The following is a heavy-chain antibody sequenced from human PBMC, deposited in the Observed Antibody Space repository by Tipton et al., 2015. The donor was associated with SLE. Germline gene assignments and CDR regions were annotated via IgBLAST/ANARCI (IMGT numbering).Heavy chain of an antibody. CDR3: ARQKEGAPGAVDA. J-gene: IGHJ3*01. Sequence: SLRLSCAASGFSFSSYWMTWVRQAPGKGLEWVANIKHDGSEIYYVDSVKGRFTISRDNAKNSLSLQMNSLRAEDTAVYYCARQKEGAPGAVDAWGQGTMVTVSS. V-gene: IGHV3-7*01. D-gene: IGHD1-26*01. CDR2: IKHDGSEI. CDR1: GFSFSSYW.